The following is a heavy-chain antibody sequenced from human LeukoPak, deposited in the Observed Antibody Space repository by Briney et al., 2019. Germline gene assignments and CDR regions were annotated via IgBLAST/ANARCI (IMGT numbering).Heavy chain of an antibody. J-gene: IGHJ6*02. V-gene: IGHV3-21*01. CDR3: ARDPDPHYYYYYGMDV. CDR1: GFTFSSYS. Sequence: GGSLRLSCAASGFTFSSYSMNWVRQAPGKGLEWVSSISSSSSYIYYADSVKGRFTISRDNAKNSLYLQMNSLRAEDTAVYYCARDPDPHYYYYYGMDVWGQGTTVTVSS. CDR2: ISSSSSYI.